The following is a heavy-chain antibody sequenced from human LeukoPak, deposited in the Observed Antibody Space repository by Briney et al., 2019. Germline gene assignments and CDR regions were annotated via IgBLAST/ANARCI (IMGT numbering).Heavy chain of an antibody. CDR3: ARAPPPLRFLEWLSPMDV. CDR2: IYYSGST. V-gene: IGHV4-31*03. Sequence: SETLSLTCTVSGFSISSGGYDWRWLRQHRGKGLEWIGYIYYSGSTYYNPSLKSRITISVDTSKNQFSLKLSSVTAADTAVYYSARAPPPLRFLEWLSPMDVWGQGTTVTVSS. D-gene: IGHD3-3*01. J-gene: IGHJ6*02. CDR1: GFSISSGGYD.